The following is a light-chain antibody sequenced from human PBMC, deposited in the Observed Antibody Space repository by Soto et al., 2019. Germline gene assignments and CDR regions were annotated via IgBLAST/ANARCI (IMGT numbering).Light chain of an antibody. V-gene: IGKV1-12*01. CDR2: ATS. J-gene: IGKJ3*01. Sequence: DNQMTQSPSTVSASVGERVTITCRASQGLSSWLAWYQQKSGKAPELLIFATSTLQSGVPSRFSGSGSGTEFTLTISSLPPEDFATYFCQHAGVFGPGTKVDV. CDR1: QGLSSW. CDR3: QHAGV.